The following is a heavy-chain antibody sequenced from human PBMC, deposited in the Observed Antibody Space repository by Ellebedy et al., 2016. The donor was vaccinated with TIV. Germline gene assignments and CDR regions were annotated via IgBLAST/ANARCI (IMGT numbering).Heavy chain of an antibody. CDR1: GGSFSGYY. Sequence: SETLSLXCAVYGGSFSGYYWSWIRQPPGKGLEWIGEINHSGSTNYNPSLKSRVTISVDTSKNQFSLKLSSVTAADTAVYYCARVDDYDSYYFDYWGQGTLVTVSS. CDR3: ARVDDYDSYYFDY. CDR2: INHSGST. D-gene: IGHD4/OR15-4a*01. V-gene: IGHV4-34*01. J-gene: IGHJ4*02.